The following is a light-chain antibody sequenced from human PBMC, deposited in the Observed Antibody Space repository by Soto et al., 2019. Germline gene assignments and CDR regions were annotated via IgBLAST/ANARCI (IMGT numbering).Light chain of an antibody. CDR3: QQRNSWPPTFT. V-gene: IGKV3D-20*02. CDR2: GAS. Sequence: EIVLTQSPGTLSLSPGERATLSCRASQSLTSSYLAWYQQKPGQAPRLLIYGASSRATGIPDRFTGSGSGTDFTLTISRLEPEDFAVYYCQQRNSWPPTFTFGQGTRLEIK. CDR1: QSLTSSY. J-gene: IGKJ5*01.